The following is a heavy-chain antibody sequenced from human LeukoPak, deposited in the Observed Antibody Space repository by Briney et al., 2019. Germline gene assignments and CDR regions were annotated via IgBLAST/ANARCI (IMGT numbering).Heavy chain of an antibody. CDR2: IKSRSQGGTA. Sequence: GGSLRLSCAASEFTFTDAWMTWVRQAPGRGLEWIGYIKSRSQGGTADYAAPMKGRFTISRDDSENMLYLQMNSLKTEDTAVYYCTTVLNLEWEVQLRPGWGQGTLVTVSS. V-gene: IGHV3-15*01. CDR1: EFTFTDAW. D-gene: IGHD3-3*01. J-gene: IGHJ4*02. CDR3: TTVLNLEWEVQLRPG.